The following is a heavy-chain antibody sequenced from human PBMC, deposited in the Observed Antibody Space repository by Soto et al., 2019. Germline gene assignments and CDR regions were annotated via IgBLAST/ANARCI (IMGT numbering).Heavy chain of an antibody. CDR2: IYHSGST. J-gene: IGHJ6*02. D-gene: IGHD6-19*01. V-gene: IGHV4-30-2*01. CDR1: GCSINSGGYS. Sequence: TLSLTCSVAGCSINSGGYSWSWIRQPPGKGLEWIGYIYHSGSTYYNPSLKSRVTISVDRSKNQFSLKLSSVTAADTAVYYCARGGSGWYGKGYYYYGMDAWGHGSTVTVSS. CDR3: ARGGSGWYGKGYYYYGMDA.